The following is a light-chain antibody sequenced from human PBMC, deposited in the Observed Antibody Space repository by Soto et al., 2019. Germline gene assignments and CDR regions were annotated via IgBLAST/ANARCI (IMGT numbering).Light chain of an antibody. CDR2: DAS. CDR3: QQRSNWPRLT. Sequence: EIVLTQSPATLSLSPGERAPLSCRVSQSVSSYLAWYQQKPGQAPRLLIYDASNRATGIPARFSGSGSGTDFTLTISSLEPEDFAVYYCQQRSNWPRLTFGQGTRLEIK. V-gene: IGKV3-11*01. CDR1: QSVSSY. J-gene: IGKJ5*01.